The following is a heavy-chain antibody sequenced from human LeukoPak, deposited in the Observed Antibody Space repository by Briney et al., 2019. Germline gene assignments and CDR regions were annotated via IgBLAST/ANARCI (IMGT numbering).Heavy chain of an antibody. D-gene: IGHD3-10*01. Sequence: PGRSLRLSCAASGFTFSSYGMQWVRQAPGKGLEWVTVISYDGSNKYYADSVKGRFTISRDNSKNTLYLQMNSLRAEDTAVYYCTKGPNRYYGSGSYCDYWGQGTLVTVSS. CDR3: TKGPNRYYGSGSYCDY. V-gene: IGHV3-30*18. CDR1: GFTFSSYG. CDR2: ISYDGSNK. J-gene: IGHJ4*02.